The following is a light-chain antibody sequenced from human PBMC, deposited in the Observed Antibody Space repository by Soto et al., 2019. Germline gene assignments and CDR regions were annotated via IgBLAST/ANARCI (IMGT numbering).Light chain of an antibody. CDR1: PSVSSSY. Sequence: TQSPGARATLSCRASPSVSSSYLAWYLQKPGQAPKLLIYGASSRATGIPDRFSGSGSGTDFTLTISRVEAEDVAVYYCMQALKTPFTFGPGTKVAIK. CDR3: MQALKTPFT. CDR2: GAS. J-gene: IGKJ3*01. V-gene: IGKV3-20*01.